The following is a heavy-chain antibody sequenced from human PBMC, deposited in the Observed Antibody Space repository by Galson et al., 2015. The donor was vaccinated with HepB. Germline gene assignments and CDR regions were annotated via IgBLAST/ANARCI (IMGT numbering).Heavy chain of an antibody. CDR1: GYTFTGYY. J-gene: IGHJ4*02. CDR2: INPNSGGT. Sequence: SVKVSCKASGYTFTGYYMHWVRQAPGQGLEWMGRINPNSGGTNYAQKFQGRVTMTRDTSISTAYMELSRLRSDDTAVYYCARGTYYYDSSGYYYCRWGQGTLVTVSS. CDR3: ARGTYYYDSSGYYYCR. D-gene: IGHD3-22*01. V-gene: IGHV1-2*06.